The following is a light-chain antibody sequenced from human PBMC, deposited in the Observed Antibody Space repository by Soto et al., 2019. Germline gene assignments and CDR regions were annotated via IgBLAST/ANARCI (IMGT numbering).Light chain of an antibody. CDR3: QQSAT. V-gene: IGKV3-20*01. J-gene: IGKJ3*01. CDR1: QSVSSSY. Sequence: EIVLTQSPGTLSLSPGERATLSCRASQSVSSSYLAWYQQKPGQAPGLLIYDASSRATGIPGRFSGSGSGTDFTLTISRLEPEDFAVYYCQQSATFGPGTKVDIK. CDR2: DAS.